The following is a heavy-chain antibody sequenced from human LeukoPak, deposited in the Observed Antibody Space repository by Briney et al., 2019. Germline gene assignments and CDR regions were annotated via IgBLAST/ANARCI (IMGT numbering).Heavy chain of an antibody. J-gene: IGHJ4*02. V-gene: IGHV3-7*03. D-gene: IGHD2-15*01. CDR1: ESMFNYSW. Sequence: GGSLRLSCAASESMFNYSWMSWVRQAPGKGLEWVANIKNDGSEKYYVDSVKGRFTISRDNAKNSLFLQMNSLRAEDTAIYYCTTDTWYSAGHWGQGTLVTVSS. CDR2: IKNDGSEK. CDR3: TTDTWYSAGH.